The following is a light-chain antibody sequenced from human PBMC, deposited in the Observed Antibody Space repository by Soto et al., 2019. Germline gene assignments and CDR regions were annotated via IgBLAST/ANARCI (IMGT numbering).Light chain of an antibody. V-gene: IGLV1-40*01. Sequence: QLVLTQPPSVSGAPGQRVTISCTGSSSNIGAGYDVHWYQQPPGTAPKLLISGNSNRPSGVPDRFSGSKSGTSASLAITGLQAEDEADYYCQSYDSSLSGWVFGGGTKVTVL. J-gene: IGLJ3*02. CDR2: GNS. CDR1: SSNIGAGYD. CDR3: QSYDSSLSGWV.